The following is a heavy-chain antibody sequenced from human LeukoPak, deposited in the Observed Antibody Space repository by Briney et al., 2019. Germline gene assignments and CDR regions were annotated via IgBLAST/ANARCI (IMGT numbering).Heavy chain of an antibody. J-gene: IGHJ4*02. CDR3: ARDPSLVVVVAATPGGYFDY. Sequence: PGGSLRLSCAASGFTFSGYGMHWVRQAPGKGLEWVAVIWYDGSNKYYADSVKGRFTISRDNSKNTLYLQMNSLRAEDTAVYYCARDPSLVVVVAATPGGYFDYWGQGTLVTVSS. D-gene: IGHD2-15*01. CDR2: IWYDGSNK. V-gene: IGHV3-33*01. CDR1: GFTFSGYG.